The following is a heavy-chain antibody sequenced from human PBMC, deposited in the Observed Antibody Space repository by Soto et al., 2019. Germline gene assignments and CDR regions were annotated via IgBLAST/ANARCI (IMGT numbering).Heavy chain of an antibody. J-gene: IGHJ3*02. CDR3: ARHATDHDAFDI. CDR2: IYYSGST. Sequence: SETLSLTCTVSGGSISSSSYYWGWIRQPPGKGLEWIGSIYYSGSTYYNPSLKSRVTISVDTSKNQFSLKLSSVTAADTAVYYCARHATDHDAFDIWGQGTMVTVSS. V-gene: IGHV4-39*01. CDR1: GGSISSSSYY.